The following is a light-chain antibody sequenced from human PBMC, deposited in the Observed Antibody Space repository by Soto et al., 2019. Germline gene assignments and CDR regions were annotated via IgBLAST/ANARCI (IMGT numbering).Light chain of an antibody. CDR2: EVT. J-gene: IGLJ3*02. CDR1: GTDVGAYNY. CDR3: GSHAGNSNLV. V-gene: IGLV2-8*01. Sequence: QSVLTQPPSASGSPGQSVTISCTGTGTDVGAYNYVSWYQQHPGKAPKLMIYEVTKRPSGVPDRFSGSKSGNTASLTVSGLQTEDEADYYCGSHAGNSNLVFGGGTKLTVL.